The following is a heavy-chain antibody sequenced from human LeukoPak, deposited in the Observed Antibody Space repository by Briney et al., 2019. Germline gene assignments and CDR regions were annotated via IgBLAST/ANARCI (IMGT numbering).Heavy chain of an antibody. CDR3: ARSFWQEVPAAINRAFDI. CDR2: ISYDGSNK. V-gene: IGHV3-30-3*01. J-gene: IGHJ3*02. CDR1: GFTFSSYA. Sequence: GGSLRLSCAASGFTFSSYAMHWVRQAPGKGLEWVAVISYDGSNKYYADSVKGRFTISRDNSKNTLYLQMNSLRAEDTAVYYCARSFWQEVPAAINRAFDIWGQGTMVTVSS. D-gene: IGHD2-2*02.